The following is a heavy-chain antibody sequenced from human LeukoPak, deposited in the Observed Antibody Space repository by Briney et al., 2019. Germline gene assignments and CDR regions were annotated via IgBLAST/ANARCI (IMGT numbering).Heavy chain of an antibody. CDR3: ASDAYYDFWSGPPYYYYYGMDV. V-gene: IGHV1-18*01. J-gene: IGHJ6*02. CDR2: ISAYNGNT. D-gene: IGHD3-3*01. CDR1: GYTFATYG. Sequence: ASVKVSCKASGYTFATYGISWVRQAPGQGLEWMGWISAYNGNTNYAQKLQGRVTMTTDTSTSTAYMELRSLRSDDTAVYYCASDAYYDFWSGPPYYYYYGMDVWGQGTTVTVSS.